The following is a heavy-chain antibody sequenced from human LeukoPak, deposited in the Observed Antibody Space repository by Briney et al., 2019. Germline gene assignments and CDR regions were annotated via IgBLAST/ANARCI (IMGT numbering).Heavy chain of an antibody. J-gene: IGHJ4*02. Sequence: ASVKVSCKASGYTFTGYYMHWVRQAPGQGLEWMGWINPNSGGTNYAQKFQGRVTMTRDTSISTAYMELGRLRSDDTAVYYCARWDYDSSGYYIDYWSQGTLVTVSS. V-gene: IGHV1-2*02. CDR2: INPNSGGT. D-gene: IGHD3-22*01. CDR1: GYTFTGYY. CDR3: ARWDYDSSGYYIDY.